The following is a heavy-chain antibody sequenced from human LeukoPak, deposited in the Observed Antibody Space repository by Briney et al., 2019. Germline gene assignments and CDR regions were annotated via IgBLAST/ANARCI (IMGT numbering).Heavy chain of an antibody. V-gene: IGHV3-23*01. J-gene: IGHJ4*02. Sequence: GGSLRLSCAASGFSLSSHDVNWVRQAPGKGLEWVSGISDTGRTYYADSVKGRLTTSKDSSKSTLFLKMNSLRVEETAVYYCAKVNWVRYGDYDDQWGQGTLVTVSS. CDR2: ISDTGRT. D-gene: IGHD4-17*01. CDR1: GFSLSSHD. CDR3: AKVNWVRYGDYDDQ.